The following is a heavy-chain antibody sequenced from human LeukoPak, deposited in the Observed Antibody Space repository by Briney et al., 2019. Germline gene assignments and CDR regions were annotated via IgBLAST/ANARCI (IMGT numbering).Heavy chain of an antibody. V-gene: IGHV4-34*01. J-gene: IGHJ5*02. D-gene: IGHD2-15*01. CDR2: INHSGST. Sequence: SETLSLTCAVYGGSFSGYYWSWIRQPPGKGLEWIGEINHSGSTNYNPSLKSRVSMSIDMSKNQFSLKLYSVTAADTAVYFCARDLVCSGANCFSVWFDPWGQGTLVTVSS. CDR3: ARDLVCSGANCFSVWFDP. CDR1: GGSFSGYY.